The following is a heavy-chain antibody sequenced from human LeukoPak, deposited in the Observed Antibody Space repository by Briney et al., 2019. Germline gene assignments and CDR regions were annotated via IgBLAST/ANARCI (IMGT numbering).Heavy chain of an antibody. CDR3: AREARYDFWSGYPDY. V-gene: IGHV4-61*02. CDR1: GGSISSGSYY. J-gene: IGHJ4*02. D-gene: IGHD3-3*01. CDR2: IYTSGST. Sequence: KPSETLSLTCTVSGGSISSGSYYWSWIRQPAGKGLEWIGRIYTSGSTNYNPSLKSRVTISVDTSNNQFSLKLSSVTAADTAVYYCAREARYDFWSGYPDYWGQGTLVTVSS.